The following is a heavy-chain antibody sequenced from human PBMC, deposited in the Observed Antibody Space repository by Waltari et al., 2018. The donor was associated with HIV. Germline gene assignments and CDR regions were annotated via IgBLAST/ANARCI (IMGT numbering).Heavy chain of an antibody. Sequence: QVQLVQSGAEVKKPGASVTVSCKASGYTFTHYYIHWVRQAPGQGLEWMGWSNPNDGGTYYAQKFQGRVTMTRDTSIRTAYMELNRLTSDDTAVYYCALIYTDCSGGACRNGMDVWGQGTTVTVSS. CDR3: ALIYTDCSGGACRNGMDV. CDR1: GYTFTHYY. CDR2: SNPNDGGT. D-gene: IGHD2-15*01. J-gene: IGHJ6*02. V-gene: IGHV1-2*02.